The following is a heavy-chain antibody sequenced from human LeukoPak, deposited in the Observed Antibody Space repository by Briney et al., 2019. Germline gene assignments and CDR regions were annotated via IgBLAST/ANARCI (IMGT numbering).Heavy chain of an antibody. D-gene: IGHD3-22*01. J-gene: IGHJ4*02. CDR2: ISAYNGNT. CDR1: GYTFTSYG. CDR3: ARDLRGYYDSSGYYDY. V-gene: IGHV1-18*01. Sequence: ASVKVSCKASGYTFTSYGISWVRQAPGRGLEWMGWISAYNGNTNYAQKLQGRVTMTTDTSTSTAYMELRSLRSDDTAVYYCARDLRGYYDSSGYYDYWGQGTLVTVSS.